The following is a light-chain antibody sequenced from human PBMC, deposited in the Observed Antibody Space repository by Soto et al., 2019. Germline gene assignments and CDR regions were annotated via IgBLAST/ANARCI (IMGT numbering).Light chain of an antibody. CDR3: QQYDSYSWT. J-gene: IGKJ1*01. CDR1: QDISNY. Sequence: DIQMSQSPSSLSASVGDRVTITCQASQDISNYLNWYQQKPGKAPKLLIYDASSLESGVPSRFSGSGSGTEFTLTISSLQTDDFATYYCQQYDSYSWTFGQGTKVDI. CDR2: DAS. V-gene: IGKV1-5*01.